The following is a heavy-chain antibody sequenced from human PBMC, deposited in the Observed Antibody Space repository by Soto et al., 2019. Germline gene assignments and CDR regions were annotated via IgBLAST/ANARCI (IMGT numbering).Heavy chain of an antibody. CDR2: TYTSGST. CDR3: ARGRFLEWSGGWFDP. V-gene: IGHV4-4*07. D-gene: IGHD3-3*01. Sequence: PSETLSLTCTVSGGSISSYYWSWIRQPAGKGLEWIGRTYTSGSTNYNPSLKSRVTVSVDTSKNQFSLKLSSVTAADTAVHYCARGRFLEWSGGWFDPWGQGTLVTVSS. CDR1: GGSISSYY. J-gene: IGHJ5*02.